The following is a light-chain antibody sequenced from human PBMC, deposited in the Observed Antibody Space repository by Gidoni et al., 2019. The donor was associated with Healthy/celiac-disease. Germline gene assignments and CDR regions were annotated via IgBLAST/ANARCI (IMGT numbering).Light chain of an antibody. Sequence: EIVLPQSPGTLSLSPGERATLSCRASQSVISSYVAWYQQKPGQPPRLLIYGTSSRATGIPDRFSGSGSGTDFTLTISRLEPEDSAVYYCQQYGSSPYTFGQGTKLEIK. CDR3: QQYGSSPYT. J-gene: IGKJ2*01. CDR2: GTS. CDR1: QSVISSY. V-gene: IGKV3-20*01.